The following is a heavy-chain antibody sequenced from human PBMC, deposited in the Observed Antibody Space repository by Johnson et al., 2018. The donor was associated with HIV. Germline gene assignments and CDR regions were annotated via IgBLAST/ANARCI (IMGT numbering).Heavy chain of an antibody. Sequence: VQLVESGGGLIQPGGSLRLSCAASGFIVSSKHMSWVRQAPGKGLEWVSGIYSGGSTYYADSVKGRFTIYRDNAKNSLYLQMNSLRAEDTAVYYCARDRPDIVVVPGAIDAFDIWGQGTMVTVSS. CDR1: GFIVSSKH. J-gene: IGHJ3*02. CDR3: ARDRPDIVVVPGAIDAFDI. CDR2: IYSGGST. D-gene: IGHD2-2*01. V-gene: IGHV3-53*01.